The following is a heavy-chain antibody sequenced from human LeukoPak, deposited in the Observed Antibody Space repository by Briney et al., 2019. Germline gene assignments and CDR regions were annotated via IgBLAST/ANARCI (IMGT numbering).Heavy chain of an antibody. J-gene: IGHJ6*04. V-gene: IGHV3-30*18. CDR1: GFTFSSYG. CDR3: AKNKAPPYYYGMDV. Sequence: GRSLRLSCAASGFTFSSYGMHWVRQAPGKGLEWVAVISYDGSNKYYADSVKGRFTISRDNSKNTLYLKMNSLRAGERDVYYVAKNKAPPYYYGMDVWGKGTTVTVSS. CDR2: ISYDGSNK.